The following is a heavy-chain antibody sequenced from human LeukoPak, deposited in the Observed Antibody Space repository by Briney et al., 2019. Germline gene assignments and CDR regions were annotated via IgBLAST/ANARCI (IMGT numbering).Heavy chain of an antibody. J-gene: IGHJ5*02. Sequence: SETLSLTCTVPGGSISSSSYYWGWIRQPPGNGLEWIGSIYYSGSTYYNPSLKSRVTISVDTSKNQFSLKLSSVTAADTAVYYCACGGSLSGGWFDPWGQGTLVTVSS. CDR2: IYYSGST. V-gene: IGHV4-39*07. D-gene: IGHD1-26*01. CDR3: ACGGSLSGGWFDP. CDR1: GGSISSSSYY.